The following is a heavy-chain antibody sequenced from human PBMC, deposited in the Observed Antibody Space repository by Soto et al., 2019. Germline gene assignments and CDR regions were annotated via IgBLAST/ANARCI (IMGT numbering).Heavy chain of an antibody. CDR2: IYYSGST. CDR3: ARDATDSSGFLGYYYGMDV. Sequence: QVQLQESGPGLVKPSETLSLTGTVSGGSVSSGSYYWSWIRQPPGKGLEWIGYIYYSGSTNYNPSLKSRVTISVDTSKNQFSLKLSSVTAADTAVYYCARDATDSSGFLGYYYGMDVWGQGTTVTVSS. D-gene: IGHD3-22*01. CDR1: GGSVSSGSYY. V-gene: IGHV4-61*01. J-gene: IGHJ6*02.